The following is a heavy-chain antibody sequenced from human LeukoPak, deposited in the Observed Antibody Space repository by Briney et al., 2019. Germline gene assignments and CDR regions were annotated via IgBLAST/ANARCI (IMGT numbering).Heavy chain of an antibody. CDR2: ISSSETYI. J-gene: IGHJ4*02. Sequence: GGSLRLSCAASGFTFSSYNMNWVRQAPGKGLEWVSAISSSETYIYYADSVKGRFTISRGNAKNSLYLQMNSLRAEDTAVYYCAKRGIAAAASFDYWGQGTLVTVSS. CDR1: GFTFSSYN. CDR3: AKRGIAAAASFDY. D-gene: IGHD6-13*01. V-gene: IGHV3-21*01.